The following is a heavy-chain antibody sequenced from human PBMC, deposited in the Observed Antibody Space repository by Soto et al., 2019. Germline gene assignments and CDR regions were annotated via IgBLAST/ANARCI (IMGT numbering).Heavy chain of an antibody. CDR1: GYSFTSYW. CDR3: ARRPGPQWLDNYYDDYGMDV. D-gene: IGHD6-19*01. Sequence: GESLKISCKGSGYSFTSYWISWVRQMPGKGLEWMGRIDPSDSYTNYSPSFQGHVTISADKSISTAYLQWSSLKASDTAMYYCARRPGPQWLDNYYDDYGMDVWGQGTTVTVSS. CDR2: IDPSDSYT. V-gene: IGHV5-10-1*01. J-gene: IGHJ6*02.